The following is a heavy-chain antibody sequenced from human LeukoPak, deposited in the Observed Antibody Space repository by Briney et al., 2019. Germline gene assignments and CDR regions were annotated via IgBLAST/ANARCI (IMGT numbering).Heavy chain of an antibody. J-gene: IGHJ4*02. D-gene: IGHD2-15*01. CDR1: GFTFSTYS. Sequence: GGSLRLSCAASGFTFSTYSMNWVRQAPGKGLEWVSSIISSSSYIYYADSVKGRFTISRDNAKNSLYLQMNSLRAEDTAVNYCARDPQYCSGGSCYSFDYWGQGTLSPSPQ. CDR3: ARDPQYCSGGSCYSFDY. V-gene: IGHV3-21*01. CDR2: IISSSSYI.